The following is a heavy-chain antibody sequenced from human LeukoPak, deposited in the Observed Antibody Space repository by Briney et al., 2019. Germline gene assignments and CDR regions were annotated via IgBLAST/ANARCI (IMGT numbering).Heavy chain of an antibody. D-gene: IGHD3-16*02. CDR2: IWYDGSNK. J-gene: IGHJ4*02. CDR1: GFTSSSYG. V-gene: IGHV3-33*06. CDR3: AKDTGGYDYVWGSYRLAY. Sequence: AGGSLRLSCAASGFTSSSYGMHWVRQAPGKGLEWVAVIWYDGSNKYYADSVKGRFTISRDNSKNTLYLQMNSLRAEDTAVYYCAKDTGGYDYVWGSYRLAYWGQGTLVTVSS.